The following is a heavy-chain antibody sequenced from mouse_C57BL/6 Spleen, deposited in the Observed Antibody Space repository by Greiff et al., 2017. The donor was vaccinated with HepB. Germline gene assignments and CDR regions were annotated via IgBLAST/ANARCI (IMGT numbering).Heavy chain of an antibody. CDR1: GYTFTDYY. CDR3: ARPDYYGSSKGAWFAY. V-gene: IGHV1-26*01. CDR2: INPNNGGT. D-gene: IGHD1-1*01. Sequence: EVQLQQSGPELVKPGASVKISCKASGYTFTDYYMNWVKQSHGKSLEWIGDINPNNGGTSYNQKFKGKATLTVDKSSSTAYMELRSLTSEDSAVYYCARPDYYGSSKGAWFAYWGQGTLVTVSA. J-gene: IGHJ3*01.